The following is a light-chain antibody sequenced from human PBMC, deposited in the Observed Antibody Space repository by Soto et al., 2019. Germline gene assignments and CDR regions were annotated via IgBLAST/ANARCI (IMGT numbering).Light chain of an antibody. CDR1: QSVSSN. Sequence: EIVMTQSPATLSVSPGERATLSCRASQSVSSNLAWYQQKPGQAPKLLIYNPSTRATGIPARSSGSGSGTEFTLTISSLQSEDFAIYYCQQYDNWPLTFGGGTKVDIK. CDR2: NPS. J-gene: IGKJ4*01. V-gene: IGKV3-15*01. CDR3: QQYDNWPLT.